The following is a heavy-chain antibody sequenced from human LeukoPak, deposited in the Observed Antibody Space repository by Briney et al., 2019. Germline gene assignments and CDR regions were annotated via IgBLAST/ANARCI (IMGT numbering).Heavy chain of an antibody. CDR1: GFTFSSYE. CDR3: AELGITIIGGV. Sequence: AGGSLRLSCAASGFTFSSYEMNWVRQAPGKGLEWVSYISGSGSTIYYADSVKGRFTISRDNAKNSLYLQMNSLRAENTAVYYCAELGITIIGGVWGKGTTVTISS. V-gene: IGHV3-48*03. D-gene: IGHD3-10*02. CDR2: ISGSGSTI. J-gene: IGHJ6*04.